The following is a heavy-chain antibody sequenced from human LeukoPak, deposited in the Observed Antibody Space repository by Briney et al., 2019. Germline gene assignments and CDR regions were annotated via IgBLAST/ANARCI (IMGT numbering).Heavy chain of an antibody. CDR3: ARDTSAWRYGMDV. J-gene: IGHJ6*02. Sequence: GGSLRLSCEASGFTFSSHWMSWVRQAPGKGLEWAAIIKQDGSEKDYVDSVTGRLTISRDNAKNSLYLQMNSLRDEDTAVYYCARDTSAWRYGMDVWGQGTTVTVSS. D-gene: IGHD6-19*01. CDR2: IKQDGSEK. V-gene: IGHV3-7*01. CDR1: GFTFSSHW.